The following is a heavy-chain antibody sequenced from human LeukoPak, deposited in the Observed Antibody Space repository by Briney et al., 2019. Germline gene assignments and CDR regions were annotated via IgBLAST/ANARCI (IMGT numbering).Heavy chain of an antibody. CDR3: AREEDSGTYPLFFDY. CDR2: TYYRSKWYN. J-gene: IGHJ4*02. Sequence: SQTLSLTCAISGDSVSSNSAAWNWIRQSPSGGLEWLGRTYYRSKWYNDYAVSVKSRITVNPDTSKNQFSLQLNSVTPDDTAVYYCAREEDSGTYPLFFDYWGQGTLVTVSS. D-gene: IGHD1-26*01. CDR1: GDSVSSNSAA. V-gene: IGHV6-1*01.